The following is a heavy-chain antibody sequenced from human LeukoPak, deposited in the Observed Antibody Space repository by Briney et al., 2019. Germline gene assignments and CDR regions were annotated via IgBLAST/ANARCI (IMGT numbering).Heavy chain of an antibody. CDR2: IYHSGST. D-gene: IGHD5-12*01. CDR3: ARGGGYPSPIRY. CDR1: GGSISTYY. V-gene: IGHV4-59*01. J-gene: IGHJ4*02. Sequence: PSETLSLTCTLSGGSISTYYWSWIRQPPGKGLEWIGYIYHSGSTNYNPSLKSRVTISVDTSKNQFSLKLSSVTAADTAVYYCARGGGYPSPIRYWGQGALVTVSS.